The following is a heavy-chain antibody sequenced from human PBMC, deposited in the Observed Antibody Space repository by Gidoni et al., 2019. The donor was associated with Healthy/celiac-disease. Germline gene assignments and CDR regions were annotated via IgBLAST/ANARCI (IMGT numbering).Heavy chain of an antibody. Sequence: QVQLVQSGAEVKKPGAAVKVSCKASGSTFTSYGISWVRQAPGQGLEWMGWISAYNGNTNYAQKLQGRVTRTTDTSTSTAYMELRSLRSDDTAVYYCARYPPWFGEFVFDYWGQGTLVTVSS. CDR1: GSTFTSYG. CDR3: ARYPPWFGEFVFDY. J-gene: IGHJ4*02. V-gene: IGHV1-18*01. CDR2: ISAYNGNT. D-gene: IGHD3-10*01.